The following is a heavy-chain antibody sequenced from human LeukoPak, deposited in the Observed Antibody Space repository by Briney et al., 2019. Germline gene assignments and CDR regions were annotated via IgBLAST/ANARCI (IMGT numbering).Heavy chain of an antibody. CDR2: INPNSGGT. D-gene: IGHD7-27*01. Sequence: ASVKVSCKASGYTFTGYYMHWVRRAPGQGLEWMGWINPNSGGTNYAQKFQGRVTMTRDTSISTAYMELSRLRSDDTAVYYCARHPGAGPDAFDIWGQGTMVTVSS. V-gene: IGHV1-2*02. CDR1: GYTFTGYY. CDR3: ARHPGAGPDAFDI. J-gene: IGHJ3*02.